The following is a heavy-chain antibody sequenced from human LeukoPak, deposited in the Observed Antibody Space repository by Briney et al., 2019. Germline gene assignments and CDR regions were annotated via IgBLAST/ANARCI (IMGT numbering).Heavy chain of an antibody. Sequence: SETLSLTCTVSGYSISSGYYWGWIRQPPGKGLEWIGSIYHSGSTYYNPSLKSRVTISVDTSKNQFSLKLSSVTAADTAMYYCARSRIAAAGTAYYFDYWGQGTLVTVSS. CDR3: ARSRIAAAGTAYYFDY. D-gene: IGHD6-13*01. CDR1: GYSISSGYY. CDR2: IYHSGST. V-gene: IGHV4-38-2*02. J-gene: IGHJ4*02.